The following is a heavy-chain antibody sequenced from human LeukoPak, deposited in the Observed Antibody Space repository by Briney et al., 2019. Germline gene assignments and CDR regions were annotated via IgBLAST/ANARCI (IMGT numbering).Heavy chain of an antibody. CDR3: TTGGMTTVTPFDS. Sequence: RTGGSLRLSCAASGFTFSNTWMSWVRQAPGKGLEWVGRIKSKTDGGTTDYAAPVKGRFTISRDDSNNTLYLQMNSLKTEDTAVYYCTTGGMTTVTPFDSWGQGTLVTVSS. J-gene: IGHJ4*02. V-gene: IGHV3-15*01. CDR2: IKSKTDGGTT. CDR1: GFTFSNTW. D-gene: IGHD4-17*01.